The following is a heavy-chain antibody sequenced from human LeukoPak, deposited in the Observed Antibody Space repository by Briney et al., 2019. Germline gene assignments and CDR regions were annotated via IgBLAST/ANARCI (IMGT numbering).Heavy chain of an antibody. CDR2: ISGSGGST. CDR1: GFTFSSYA. D-gene: IGHD3-3*01. Sequence: PGGSLRLSCAASGFTFSSYAMSWVRQAPGKGLEWVSAISGSGGSTYYADSVKGRFTISRDNSKNTLYLQMNSLRAEDTAVYYCAKDAGIFGVVIAYYFDYWGQGTLVTVSS. J-gene: IGHJ4*02. CDR3: AKDAGIFGVVIAYYFDY. V-gene: IGHV3-23*01.